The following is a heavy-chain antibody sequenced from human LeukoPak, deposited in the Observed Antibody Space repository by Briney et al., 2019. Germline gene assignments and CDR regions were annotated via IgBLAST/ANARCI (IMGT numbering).Heavy chain of an antibody. Sequence: PGGSLRLSCAASGFTFSSYEMNWVRKAPGKGLEWVSYISSSGSTIYYADSVKGRFTISRDNAKNSLYLQMNSLRAEDTAVYYCTSNSSSWRGYFDYWGQGTLVTVSS. CDR1: GFTFSSYE. J-gene: IGHJ4*02. D-gene: IGHD6-13*01. CDR2: ISSSGSTI. CDR3: TSNSSSWRGYFDY. V-gene: IGHV3-48*03.